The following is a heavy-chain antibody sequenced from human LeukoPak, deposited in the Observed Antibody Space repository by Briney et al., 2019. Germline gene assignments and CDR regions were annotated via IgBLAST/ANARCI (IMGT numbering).Heavy chain of an antibody. J-gene: IGHJ4*02. D-gene: IGHD3-22*01. CDR2: IYHSGST. CDR3: AREDSSGYAFDY. CDR1: GGSISSGGYS. Sequence: SQTLSLTCAVSGGSISSGGYSWSWIRQPPGKDLEWIGYIYHSGSTYYNPSLKSRVTISVDRSKNQFSLKLSSVTAADTAVYYCAREDSSGYAFDYWGQGTLVTVSS. V-gene: IGHV4-30-2*01.